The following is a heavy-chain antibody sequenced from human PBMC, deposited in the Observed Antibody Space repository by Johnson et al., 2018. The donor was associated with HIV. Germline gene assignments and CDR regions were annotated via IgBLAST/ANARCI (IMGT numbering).Heavy chain of an antibody. CDR1: GFSFSSYG. J-gene: IGHJ3*02. CDR3: AKSNSLGGAGYQPHDAFDI. V-gene: IGHV3-30*18. D-gene: IGHD3-9*01. CDR2: ISYDGSNK. Sequence: VQVVESGGGVVQPGKSLRLSCVASGFSFSSYGMHWVRQAPGKGLEWVALISYDGSNKYYADSVKGRFTISRDNSKNKLYLQMKSRRAEETAVYYCAKSNSLGGAGYQPHDAFDIWGQGTMVTGSS.